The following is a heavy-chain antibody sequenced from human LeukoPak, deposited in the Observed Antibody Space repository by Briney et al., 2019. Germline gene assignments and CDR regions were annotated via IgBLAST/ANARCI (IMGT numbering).Heavy chain of an antibody. J-gene: IGHJ3*02. V-gene: IGHV4-59*01. Sequence: SETLSLTCSVSGGSIRNYYWTWIRQPPGKGLEWIGYLYYSGSTNYSPSLMSRVTISVDTSKNQFSLNLTAVTAADTAGYYCARGSQGLDLDGFDIWGQGKRVPV. D-gene: IGHD1-1*01. CDR2: LYYSGST. CDR1: GGSIRNYY. CDR3: ARGSQGLDLDGFDI.